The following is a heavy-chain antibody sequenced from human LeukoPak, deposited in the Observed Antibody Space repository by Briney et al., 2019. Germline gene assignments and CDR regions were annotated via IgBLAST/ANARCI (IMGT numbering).Heavy chain of an antibody. CDR3: AKSMVRGVRGFDY. CDR1: GFTFSSYG. J-gene: IGHJ4*02. CDR2: IWYDGSNK. Sequence: GGSLRLSCAASGFTFSSYGMPWVRQAPGKGLEWVAVIWYDGSNKYYADSVKGRFTISRDNSKNTLYLQMNSLRAEDTAVYYCAKSMVRGVRGFDYWGQGTLVTVSS. D-gene: IGHD3-10*01. V-gene: IGHV3-33*06.